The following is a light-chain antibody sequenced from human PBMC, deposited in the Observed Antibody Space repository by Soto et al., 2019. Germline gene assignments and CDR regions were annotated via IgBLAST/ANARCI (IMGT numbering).Light chain of an antibody. J-gene: IGKJ1*01. Sequence: DIQMTQSPSTLSASVGDRVTITCRASQSIHTWLAWHQQKPGQAPKLLISKASSLESGVPSRFSGSGSGTEFTLTISSLQPDDSATYYCQQYNSYRAFSQGTKVDIK. CDR1: QSIHTW. CDR2: KAS. V-gene: IGKV1-5*03. CDR3: QQYNSYRA.